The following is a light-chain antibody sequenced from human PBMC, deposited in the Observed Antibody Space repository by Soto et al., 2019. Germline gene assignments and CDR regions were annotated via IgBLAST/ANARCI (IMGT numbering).Light chain of an antibody. CDR1: KLGDKY. CDR2: KDS. CDR3: QAWDSSTVV. V-gene: IGLV3-1*01. J-gene: IGLJ2*01. Sequence: SYELTQPPSVSVSPGQTASITCSGDKLGDKYACWYQQKPRQSPVPVIYKDSKRPTGIPERFYGSNSANTATMTISGTQAMDEADCYCQAWDSSTVVFGGGTQLTVL.